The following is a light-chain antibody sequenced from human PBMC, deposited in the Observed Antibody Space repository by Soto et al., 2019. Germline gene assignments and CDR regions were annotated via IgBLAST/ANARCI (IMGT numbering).Light chain of an antibody. CDR1: QSISSW. Sequence: DIQMTQSPSTLSASVGDRVTITCRASQSISSWLAWYQQKPRKAPKLLIYKASSLESGVPSRFSGSGSGTEFTLTISSLQPDDFATYYCQQYKSYFLTFGGGTKVEIK. V-gene: IGKV1-5*03. CDR2: KAS. J-gene: IGKJ4*01. CDR3: QQYKSYFLT.